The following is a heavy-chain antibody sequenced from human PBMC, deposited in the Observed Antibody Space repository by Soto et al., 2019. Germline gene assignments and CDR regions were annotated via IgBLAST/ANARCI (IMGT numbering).Heavy chain of an antibody. CDR3: ARSMELPNWFDP. D-gene: IGHD1-26*01. J-gene: IGHJ5*02. CDR1: GGTFSSYA. V-gene: IGHV1-69*13. CDR2: IIPIFGTA. Sequence: GASVKVSCKASGGTFSSYAISWVRQAPGQGLEWMGGIIPIFGTANYAQKFQGRVTITADESTSTAYMELSSLRSEDTAVYYCARSMELPNWFDPWGQGTLVTVSS.